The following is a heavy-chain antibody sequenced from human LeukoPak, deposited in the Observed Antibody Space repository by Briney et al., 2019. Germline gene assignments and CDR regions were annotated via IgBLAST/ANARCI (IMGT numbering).Heavy chain of an antibody. CDR1: GGSISSYY. Sequence: SETLSLTCTVSGGSISSYYWSWIRQPPGKGLEWIGHIYYSGSTNYNPSLKSRVTISVDTSKNQFSLKLSSVTAADTAVYYCARVEDLTAALNDAFDIWGQGTMVTVSS. CDR3: ARVEDLTAALNDAFDI. CDR2: IYYSGST. J-gene: IGHJ3*02. V-gene: IGHV4-59*01. D-gene: IGHD1-14*01.